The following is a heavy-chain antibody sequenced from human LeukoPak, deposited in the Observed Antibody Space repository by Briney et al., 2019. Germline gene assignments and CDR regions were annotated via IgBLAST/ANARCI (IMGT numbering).Heavy chain of an antibody. CDR2: INPNSGGT. Sequence: ASVKVSCKASGYTFSGYYMHWVRQAPGQGLEWVGWINPNSGGTNYAQKFQGRVTMTRDTSISTAYMELSRLLSGDTAVYYCARVSRPTSYYFDYWGQGTLVTVSS. J-gene: IGHJ4*02. CDR1: GYTFSGYY. V-gene: IGHV1-2*02. CDR3: ARVSRPTSYYFDY.